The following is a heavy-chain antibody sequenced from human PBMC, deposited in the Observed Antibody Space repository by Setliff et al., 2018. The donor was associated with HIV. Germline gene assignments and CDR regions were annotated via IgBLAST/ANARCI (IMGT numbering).Heavy chain of an antibody. D-gene: IGHD3-10*01. J-gene: IGHJ2*01. CDR3: ARDDHYYDSGSYYSDWYFDL. V-gene: IGHV1-3*03. CDR1: GYTFTSYA. Sequence: ASVKVSCKASGYTFTSYAMHWVRQAPGQGLEWMAWIDAGNGNTKYSQEFQGRVTITADESTSTADMELSSLRSEDTAVYYCARDDHYYDSGSYYSDWYFDLWGRGTLVTVSS. CDR2: IDAGNGNT.